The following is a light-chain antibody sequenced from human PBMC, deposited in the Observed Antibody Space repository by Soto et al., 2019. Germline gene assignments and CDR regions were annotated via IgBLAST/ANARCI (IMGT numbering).Light chain of an antibody. CDR2: KDS. CDR1: VLAKKY. Sequence: SYELTQPSSVSVSPGQTARITCSGDVLAKKYARWFQQKPGQAPVLVIYKDSERPSGIPERFSGSSSGTIVTLTISGAQVEDEADYYCYSAADNNQVFGTGTKLTVL. CDR3: YSAADNNQV. V-gene: IGLV3-27*01. J-gene: IGLJ1*01.